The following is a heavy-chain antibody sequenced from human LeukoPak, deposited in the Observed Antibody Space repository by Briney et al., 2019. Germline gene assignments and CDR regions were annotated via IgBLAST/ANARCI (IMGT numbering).Heavy chain of an antibody. V-gene: IGHV3-30*18. Sequence: GRSLRLSCAASGFTFSSYGMHWVRQAPGKGLEWVAVISYDGSNKYYADSVKGRFTISRDNSKNTLYLQMNSLRAEDTAVYYCAKGEGIRWVAFDIWGQGTMVTVSS. D-gene: IGHD3-16*01. CDR3: AKGEGIRWVAFDI. CDR1: GFTFSSYG. CDR2: ISYDGSNK. J-gene: IGHJ3*02.